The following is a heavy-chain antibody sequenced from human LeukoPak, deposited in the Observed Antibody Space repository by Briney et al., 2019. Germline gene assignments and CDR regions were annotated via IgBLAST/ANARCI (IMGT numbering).Heavy chain of an antibody. CDR2: INSDGSTT. J-gene: IGHJ4*02. CDR3: ARIGYYYDSSGYYSVHFDY. V-gene: IGHV3-74*01. Sequence: PGGSLRLSCAASGFTLSRYWMHWVRQAPGKGLVWVSRINSDGSTTTYADSVKGRFTISRDNAKNTLYLQMNSLRAEDTAVYYCARIGYYYDSSGYYSVHFDYWGQGTLVTVSS. CDR1: GFTLSRYW. D-gene: IGHD3-22*01.